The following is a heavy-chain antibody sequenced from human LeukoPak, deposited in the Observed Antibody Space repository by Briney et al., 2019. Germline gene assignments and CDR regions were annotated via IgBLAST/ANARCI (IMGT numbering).Heavy chain of an antibody. CDR3: ARWVRGRYSGSYYPDY. CDR2: ISAYNGNT. Sequence: ASVKVSCKASGSTFTSYGISWVRQAPGQGLEWMGWISAYNGNTNYAQKLQGRVTTTTDTSTSTAYMELRSLRSDDTAVYYCARWVRGRYSGSYYPDYWGQGTLVTVSS. V-gene: IGHV1-18*01. CDR1: GSTFTSYG. D-gene: IGHD1-26*01. J-gene: IGHJ4*02.